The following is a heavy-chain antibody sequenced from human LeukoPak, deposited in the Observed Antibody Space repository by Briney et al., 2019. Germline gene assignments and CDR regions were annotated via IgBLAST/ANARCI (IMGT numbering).Heavy chain of an antibody. CDR2: IYYSGST. Sequence: SETLSLTCSVSGGSISSYYWSWIRQPQGKGLKWIGYIYYSGSTNCNPSLKSRVTISLDTSRNQFSLKLRSVTAADTAVYYCARDRNYYDSSFQHWGQGTLVTVSS. CDR1: GGSISSYY. CDR3: ARDRNYYDSSFQH. V-gene: IGHV4-59*01. J-gene: IGHJ1*01. D-gene: IGHD3-22*01.